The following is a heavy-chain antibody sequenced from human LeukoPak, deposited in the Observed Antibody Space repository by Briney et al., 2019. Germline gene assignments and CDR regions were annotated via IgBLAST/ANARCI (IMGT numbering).Heavy chain of an antibody. Sequence: SETLSLTCTVSGGSISSSSYYWGWIRQPPGKGLEWIGSIYYSGSTYYNPSLKSRVTISVDTSKNQFSLKLSSVTAADTAVYYCARGGYYYDSSGYHIWGQGTLVTVSS. CDR1: GGSISSSSYY. CDR2: IYYSGST. D-gene: IGHD3-22*01. V-gene: IGHV4-39*07. CDR3: ARGGYYYDSSGYHI. J-gene: IGHJ4*02.